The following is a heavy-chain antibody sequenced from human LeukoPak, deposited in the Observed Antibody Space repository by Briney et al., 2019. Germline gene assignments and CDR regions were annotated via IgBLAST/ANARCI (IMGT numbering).Heavy chain of an antibody. J-gene: IGHJ4*02. CDR3: ARAYYYDPSGKND. V-gene: IGHV4-4*07. CDR2: IYTSGIT. D-gene: IGHD3-22*01. CDR1: GGFSSTYY. Sequence: PSETLSLTCTVSGGFSSTYYWNWIRQPAGKGLEWIGRIYTSGITYYNPSLKSRVTISVDRSKNQFSLKLSSVTAADTAVYYCARAYYYDPSGKNDWGQGTLVTVSS.